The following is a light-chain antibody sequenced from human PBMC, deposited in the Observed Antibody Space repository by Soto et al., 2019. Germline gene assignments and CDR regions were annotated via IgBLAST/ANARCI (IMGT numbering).Light chain of an antibody. V-gene: IGKV1-9*01. CDR2: AAS. Sequence: IQLTQSPSSLSASVGDRVTLTCRASQGISSYLAWYQQKPGKAPKLLIYAASTLQSGVPSRFSGSGSGTDFTLTISSLQPEDFATYYCQQLNSYPITVGQGTRLEIK. CDR1: QGISSY. J-gene: IGKJ5*01. CDR3: QQLNSYPIT.